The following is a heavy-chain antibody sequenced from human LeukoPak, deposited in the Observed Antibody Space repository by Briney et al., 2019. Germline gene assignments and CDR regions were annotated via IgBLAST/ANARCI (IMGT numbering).Heavy chain of an antibody. CDR1: GGSFSGYY. CDR3: ARTEEIGYSYRYFGYYYYMDV. V-gene: IGHV4-34*01. D-gene: IGHD5-18*01. J-gene: IGHJ6*03. Sequence: SETLTLTCAVYGGSFSGYYWSWIRQPPGKGLEWIGEINHSGSTNYNPSLKSRVTISVDTSKNQFSLKLSSVTAADTAVYYCARTEEIGYSYRYFGYYYYMDVWGKGTTVTVSS. CDR2: INHSGST.